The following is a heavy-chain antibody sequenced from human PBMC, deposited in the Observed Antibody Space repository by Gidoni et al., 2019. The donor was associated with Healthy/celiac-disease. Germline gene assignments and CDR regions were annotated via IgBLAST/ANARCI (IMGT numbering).Heavy chain of an antibody. D-gene: IGHD4-17*01. J-gene: IGHJ4*02. CDR1: GGSISSSSYY. CDR3: AIELPGDDYGDRVDY. CDR2: IYYSGST. V-gene: IGHV4-39*01. Sequence: QLQLQESGPGLVKPSETLSLTCTVSGGSISSSSYYWGWIRQPPGKGLEWIGSIYYSGSTYYNPSLKGRVTISVDTSKNQFSLKLSSVTAADTAVYYCAIELPGDDYGDRVDYWGQGTLVTVSS.